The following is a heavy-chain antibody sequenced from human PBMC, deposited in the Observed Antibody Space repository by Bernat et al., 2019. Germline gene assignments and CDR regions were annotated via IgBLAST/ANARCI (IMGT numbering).Heavy chain of an antibody. D-gene: IGHD3-10*01. CDR2: NHDSGST. J-gene: IGHJ4*02. Sequence: QVQLQESGPGLVEPSETLSLTCTVSGGSIRSGDYFWTWLRQLPGTGLEWIGYNHDSGSTSYNPSLKSRVTISLDTSKSQLCLTVSCVTAAEPAVYFCARLRGVEAGESDWGQGTLVTVSS. CDR3: ARLRGVEAGESD. V-gene: IGHV4-31*03. CDR1: GGSIRSGDYF.